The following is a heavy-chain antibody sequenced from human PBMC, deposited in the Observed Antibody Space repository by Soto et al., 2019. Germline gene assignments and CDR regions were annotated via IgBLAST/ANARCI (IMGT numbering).Heavy chain of an antibody. J-gene: IGHJ3*02. CDR3: ARDRYDSSGLDAFDI. CDR1: GYTFTSYG. D-gene: IGHD3-22*01. CDR2: ISAYNGNT. Sequence: GASVKVSCKASGYTFTSYGISWVRQAPGKGLEWMGWISAYNGNTNYAQKLQGRVTMTTDTSTSTAYKELRSLRSDDTAVYYCARDRYDSSGLDAFDIWGQGTMVTVSS. V-gene: IGHV1-18*04.